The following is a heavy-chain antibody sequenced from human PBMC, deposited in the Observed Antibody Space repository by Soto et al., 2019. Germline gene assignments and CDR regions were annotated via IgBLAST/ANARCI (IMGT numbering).Heavy chain of an antibody. CDR2: IIPLFGTT. J-gene: IGHJ5*02. Sequence: SVKFSCKASGGTFSTYSINWVRQAPGQGLELMGGIIPLFGTTNYAQKFKGGVNITADESTSTAYMELSSLRAEDAAVYYCARVATHGRTWDFWFGRWG. CDR3: ARVATHGRTWDFWFGR. V-gene: IGHV1-69*01. D-gene: IGHD1-1*01. CDR1: GGTFSTYS.